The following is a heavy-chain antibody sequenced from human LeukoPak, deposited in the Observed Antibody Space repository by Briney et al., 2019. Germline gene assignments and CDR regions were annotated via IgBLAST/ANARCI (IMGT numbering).Heavy chain of an antibody. CDR1: GYIFTTYW. CDR3: ARHRFYSNGWSPFDY. Sequence: GESLKISCKVSGYIFTTYWIGWVRQMPGKGLEWMGIIYPDDSETRYSPSFQGQVTISADKSLSTAFLQWSSLKASDTAMYYCARHRFYSNGWSPFDYWGQGTLATVSS. J-gene: IGHJ4*02. V-gene: IGHV5-51*01. CDR2: IYPDDSET. D-gene: IGHD6-19*01.